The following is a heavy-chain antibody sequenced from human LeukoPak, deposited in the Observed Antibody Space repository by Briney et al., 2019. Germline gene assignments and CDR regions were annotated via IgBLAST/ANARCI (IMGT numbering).Heavy chain of an antibody. J-gene: IGHJ6*03. V-gene: IGHV1-69*13. Sequence: SVKVSCKASGGTFSSYAISWVRQAPGQGLEWMGGIIPIFGIENYAQKFQSRVTITADESTSTAYMELSSLRSEATAVYYCARRDYDFWSGYYTGMGYYMDVWGKGTTVTVSS. CDR1: GGTFSSYA. CDR2: IIPIFGIE. CDR3: ARRDYDFWSGYYTGMGYYMDV. D-gene: IGHD3-3*01.